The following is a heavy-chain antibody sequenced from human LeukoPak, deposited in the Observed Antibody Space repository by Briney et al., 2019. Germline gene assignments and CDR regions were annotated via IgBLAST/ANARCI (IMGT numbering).Heavy chain of an antibody. Sequence: GGSLRLSCAASGLTFSDYYMSWIRQAPGKGLEWVSYISSSGSTIYYADSVKGRFTISRDNAKNSLYLQMNSLRAEDTAVYYCARDRSYYYDSSGYYPYWGQGTLVTVSS. CDR1: GLTFSDYY. CDR3: ARDRSYYYDSSGYYPY. J-gene: IGHJ4*02. D-gene: IGHD3-22*01. CDR2: ISSSGSTI. V-gene: IGHV3-11*01.